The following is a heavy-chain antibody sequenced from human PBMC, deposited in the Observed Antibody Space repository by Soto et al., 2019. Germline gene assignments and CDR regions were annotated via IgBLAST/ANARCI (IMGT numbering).Heavy chain of an antibody. Sequence: TGGSLRLSCAASGFTFDDYAMHWVRQAPGKGLEWVSGISWNSGSIGYADSVKGRFTISRDNAKNSLHLQMNSLRAEDTALYYCAKAPAYYYDSSGREPRFDYWGQGNLVTVSS. V-gene: IGHV3-9*01. CDR2: ISWNSGSI. D-gene: IGHD3-22*01. J-gene: IGHJ4*02. CDR3: AKAPAYYYDSSGREPRFDY. CDR1: GFTFDDYA.